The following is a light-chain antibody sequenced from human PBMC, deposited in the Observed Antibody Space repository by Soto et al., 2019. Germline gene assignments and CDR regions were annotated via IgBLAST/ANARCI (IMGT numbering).Light chain of an antibody. CDR1: QDIAKY. V-gene: IGKV1-33*01. CDR3: QQYDDLLS. CDR2: DAS. Sequence: DIPMTQSPSSLSASVGDRVTITCQASQDIAKYLNWYQQKPGNAPKLLIYDASELHAGVPSRFSGSGSGTDVTFTISSVKPEDFATYYCQQYDDLLSFGGGTKVEIK. J-gene: IGKJ4*01.